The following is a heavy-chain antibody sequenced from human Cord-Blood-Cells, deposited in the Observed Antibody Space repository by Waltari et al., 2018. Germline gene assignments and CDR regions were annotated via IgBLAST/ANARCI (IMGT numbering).Heavy chain of an antibody. J-gene: IGHJ5*02. CDR3: ARARIQGPFDP. Sequence: QVQLQESGPGLVKPSETLSLTCTVSGGSVSSGSYYWSWIRQPPGKGLEWIGYIYYSGNTNYNPPHKSRVTISVDTSKNQFSLKRSSVTAAGTVVYYCARARIQGPFDPRGQGTLVTVSS. V-gene: IGHV4-61*01. CDR2: IYYSGNT. CDR1: GGSVSSGSYY. D-gene: IGHD5-12*01.